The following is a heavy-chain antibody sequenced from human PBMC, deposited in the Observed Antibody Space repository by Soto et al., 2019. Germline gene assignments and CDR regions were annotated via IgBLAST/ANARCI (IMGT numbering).Heavy chain of an antibody. V-gene: IGHV1-2*02. J-gene: IGHJ6*02. D-gene: IGHD3-22*01. Sequence: GSAVKVSCKASGYTFTGYYMHWVRQAPGQGLEWMGWINPNSGGTNYAQKFQGRVTMTRDTSISTAYMELSRLRSDDTAVYYCARSLRDRNSSHGMAVWCQGLSVTVSS. CDR3: ARSLRDRNSSHGMAV. CDR2: INPNSGGT. CDR1: GYTFTGYY.